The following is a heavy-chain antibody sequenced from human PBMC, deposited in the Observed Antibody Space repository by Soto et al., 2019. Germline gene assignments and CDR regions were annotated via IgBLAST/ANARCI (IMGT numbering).Heavy chain of an antibody. CDR1: GYTFTGYY. CDR2: INPNSGGT. Sequence: ASVKVSCKAPGYTFTGYYMHWVRQAPGQGLEWMGWINPNSGGTNYAQKFQGRVTMTRDTSISTAYMELSRLRSDDTAVYYCARRAAADNKCFQHWGQGTLVTVS. D-gene: IGHD6-13*01. CDR3: ARRAAADNKCFQH. V-gene: IGHV1-2*02. J-gene: IGHJ1*01.